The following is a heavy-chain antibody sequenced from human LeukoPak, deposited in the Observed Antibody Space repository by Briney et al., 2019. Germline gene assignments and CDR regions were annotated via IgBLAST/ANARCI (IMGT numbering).Heavy chain of an antibody. CDR2: VYYSGST. D-gene: IGHD3-22*01. V-gene: IGHV4-61*08. J-gene: IGHJ4*02. Sequence: SQTLSLTCTVSGGSISSGGYYWSWIRQPPGKGLEWIGYVYYSGSTSYNPSLKSRVTISVDTSKNQFSFKLTSVTAADTAVYYCTRGSSFYSDSSGYSRGFDYWGQGTLVTVSS. CDR1: GGSISSGGYY. CDR3: TRGSSFYSDSSGYSRGFDY.